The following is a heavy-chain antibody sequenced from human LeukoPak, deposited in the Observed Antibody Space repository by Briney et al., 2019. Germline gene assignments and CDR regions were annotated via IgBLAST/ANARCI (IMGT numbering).Heavy chain of an antibody. J-gene: IGHJ4*02. V-gene: IGHV1-2*02. CDR1: GYTFTGYY. CDR3: ARGGYYYDSSGYHNDY. D-gene: IGHD3-22*01. Sequence: ASVKVSCKASGYTFTGYYMHWVRQAPGQGLEWMGWINPNSGGTNYAQKFQGRVTMTRDTSISTAYMELSRPRSDDTAVYYCARGGYYYDSSGYHNDYWGQGTLVTVSS. CDR2: INPNSGGT.